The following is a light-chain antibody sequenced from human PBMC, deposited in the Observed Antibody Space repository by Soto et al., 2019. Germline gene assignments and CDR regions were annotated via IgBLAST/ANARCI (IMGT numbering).Light chain of an antibody. CDR2: DVS. CDR1: SNDLGGYNY. J-gene: IGLJ2*01. V-gene: IGLV2-8*01. CDR3: SSYGGSDKLI. Sequence: QSALTQRPSASGSPGQSVTISCTGTSNDLGGYNYVSWYQHHPGKAPKLIIYDVSERPSGVPDRFSGSKSGNTASLTVSGLQAEDEADYYCSSYGGSDKLIFGVGTKVTVL.